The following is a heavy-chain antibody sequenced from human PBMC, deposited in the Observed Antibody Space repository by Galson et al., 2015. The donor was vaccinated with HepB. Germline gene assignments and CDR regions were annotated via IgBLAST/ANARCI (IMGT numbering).Heavy chain of an antibody. CDR2: MSYVGNNK. V-gene: IGHV3-30-3*01. Sequence: SLRLSCAGSGFTFSTHSMHWVRRAPGKGLEWVAVMSYVGNNKYYADSVKGRFTIPRDNSKNTLYMQMNSLRPEDTAVYYCARDSFISSSSDYYYYYMDVWGRGTTVTVSS. J-gene: IGHJ6*03. CDR1: GFTFSTHS. CDR3: ARDSFISSSSDYYYYYMDV. D-gene: IGHD6-6*01.